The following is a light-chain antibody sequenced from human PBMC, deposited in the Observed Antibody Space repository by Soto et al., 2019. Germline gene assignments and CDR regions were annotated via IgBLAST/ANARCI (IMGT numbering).Light chain of an antibody. CDR3: QQSSSWPRT. Sequence: EIVLTQSPATLSLSPGERATLSCRASQSVSSYLAWYQQKPGQAPRLLISDASNKATGIRARFSGSVSGTDFTLTISILEPEDFAVYYCQQSSSWPRTFGQGTKVAIK. CDR1: QSVSSY. CDR2: DAS. J-gene: IGKJ1*01. V-gene: IGKV3-11*01.